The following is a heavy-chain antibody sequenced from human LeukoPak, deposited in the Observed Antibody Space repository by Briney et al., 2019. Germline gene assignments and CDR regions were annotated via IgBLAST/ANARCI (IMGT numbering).Heavy chain of an antibody. CDR2: ISSSSSYT. J-gene: IGHJ4*02. D-gene: IGHD2-2*01. Sequence: GGPLRLSCAASGFTFSDYYMSWIRQAPGKGLEWVSYISSSSSYTNYADSVKGRFTISRDNAKNSLYLQMNSLRAEDTAVHYCARDRRRKGYCSSTSCYVGSDYWGQGTLVTVSS. CDR3: ARDRRRKGYCSSTSCYVGSDY. V-gene: IGHV3-11*06. CDR1: GFTFSDYY.